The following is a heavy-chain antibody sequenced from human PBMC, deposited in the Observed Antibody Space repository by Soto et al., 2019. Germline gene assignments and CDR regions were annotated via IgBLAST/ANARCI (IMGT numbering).Heavy chain of an antibody. J-gene: IGHJ4*02. D-gene: IGHD3-10*02. CDR1: GYTLTELS. CDR3: ATELSGDYVLGRGQYYFDY. Sequence: ASVKVSCKVSGYTLTELSMHWVRQAPGKGLEWMGGFDPEDGETIYAQKFQGRVTMTEDTSTDTAYMELSSLRSEDTAVYYCATELSGDYVLGRGQYYFDYWGQGTLVTV. CDR2: FDPEDGET. V-gene: IGHV1-24*01.